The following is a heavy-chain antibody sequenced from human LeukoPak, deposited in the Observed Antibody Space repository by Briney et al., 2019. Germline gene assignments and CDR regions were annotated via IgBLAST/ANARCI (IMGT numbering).Heavy chain of an antibody. D-gene: IGHD4-17*01. J-gene: IGHJ4*02. CDR3: AGGSYGDYYFDY. V-gene: IGHV3-11*01. Sequence: PGGSLRLSCAASGFTFSHFWMSWVRQAPGKGLEWVSYISSGGSTIYYADSVKGRFTISRDNAKNSLYLQMNSLRAEDTAVYYCAGGSYGDYYFDYWGQGTLVTVSS. CDR2: ISSGGSTI. CDR1: GFTFSHFW.